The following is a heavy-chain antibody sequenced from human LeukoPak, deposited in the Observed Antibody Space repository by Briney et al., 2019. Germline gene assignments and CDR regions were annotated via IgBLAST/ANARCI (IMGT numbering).Heavy chain of an antibody. J-gene: IGHJ4*02. D-gene: IGHD2/OR15-2a*01. V-gene: IGHV3-23*01. Sequence: QPGGSLRLSCAVSGFTFSICAMSWVRQAPGKGLEWVSTISGSGASTYYADSVKGRFIISRDTSKNTLYLQMNSLRAEDTAVYYCPKLRNTSPLYYFDYWGQGTLVTVSS. CDR1: GFTFSICA. CDR3: PKLRNTSPLYYFDY. CDR2: ISGSGAST.